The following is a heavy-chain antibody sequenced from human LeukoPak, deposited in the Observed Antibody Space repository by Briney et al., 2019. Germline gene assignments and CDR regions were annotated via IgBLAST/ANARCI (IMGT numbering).Heavy chain of an antibody. CDR3: AKEGSIAVAVPLDY. CDR1: GFTFSSYA. J-gene: IGHJ4*02. CDR2: ISGSGGST. V-gene: IGHV3-23*01. Sequence: PGGSLRLSCAASGFTFSSYAMSWVRQAPGEGLEWVSAISGSGGSTYYADSVKGRFTISRDNSRNTLYLQMNSLRAEDTAVYYCAKEGSIAVAVPLDYWGQGTLVTVSS. D-gene: IGHD6-19*01.